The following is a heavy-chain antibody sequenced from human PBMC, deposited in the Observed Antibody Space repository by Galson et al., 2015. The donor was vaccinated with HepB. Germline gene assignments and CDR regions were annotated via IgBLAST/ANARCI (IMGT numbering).Heavy chain of an antibody. V-gene: IGHV4-34*01. J-gene: IGHJ4*02. CDR3: ARGGYYYGSGRDQNDY. Sequence: SETLSLTCTVSGGSISSYYWSWIRQPPGKGLEWIGEINHSGSTNYNPSLKSRVTISVDTSKNQFSLKLSSVTAADTAVYYCARGGYYYGSGRDQNDYWGQGTLVTVSS. D-gene: IGHD3-10*01. CDR1: GGSISSYY. CDR2: INHSGST.